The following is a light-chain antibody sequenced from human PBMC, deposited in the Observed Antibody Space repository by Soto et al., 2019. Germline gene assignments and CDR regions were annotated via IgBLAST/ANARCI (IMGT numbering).Light chain of an antibody. J-gene: IGKJ2*01. CDR1: QSVSSN. V-gene: IGKV3-15*01. CDR2: GAS. CDR3: QQYNNWPYT. Sequence: EIVMTQSPATLSVSPGERATLSCRASQSVSSNLAWYPQKPGQAPRLLIYGASTRATGIPARFSGSGSGTEVTLTIISLQSEDFAVYYCQQYNNWPYTFGQGTKLEIK.